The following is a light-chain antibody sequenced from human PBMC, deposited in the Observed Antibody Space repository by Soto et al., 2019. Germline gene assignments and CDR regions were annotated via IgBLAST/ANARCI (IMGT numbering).Light chain of an antibody. CDR2: EVS. Sequence: QSALTQPASVSGSPGQSITISCTGTSSDVGGYNYVSWYQQHPGKAPKLMIYEVSNRPYGVSNRFSGSKSGNTASLTISGLQAEDEADYYCSSYTSSSPYVFGTGTKLTVL. CDR3: SSYTSSSPYV. V-gene: IGLV2-14*01. CDR1: SSDVGGYNY. J-gene: IGLJ1*01.